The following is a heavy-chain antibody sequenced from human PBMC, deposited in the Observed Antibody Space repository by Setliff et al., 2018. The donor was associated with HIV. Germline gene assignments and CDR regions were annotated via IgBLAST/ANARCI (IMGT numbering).Heavy chain of an antibody. J-gene: IGHJ4*01. CDR3: ATGIPSDLDY. CDR2: INPETGDP. D-gene: IGHD2-21*01. V-gene: IGHV1-2*02. CDR1: GYTISTYL. Sequence: ASVKVSCKASGYTISTYLIAWVRQAPGQGPEWVGWINPETGDPNYAQKFRGRVLMTRDTSITTAFLHVAKLTSDDTAIYYCATGIPSDLDYWGQGTLVTVSS.